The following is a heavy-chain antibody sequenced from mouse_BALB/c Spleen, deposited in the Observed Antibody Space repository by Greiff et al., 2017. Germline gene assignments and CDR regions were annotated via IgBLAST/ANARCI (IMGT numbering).Heavy chain of an antibody. J-gene: IGHJ3*01. CDR2: IRNKANGYTT. D-gene: IGHD1-1*01. V-gene: IGHV7-3*02. Sequence: EVHLVESGGGLVQPGGSLRLSCATSGFTFTDYYMSWVRQPPGKALEWLGFIRNKANGYTTEYSASVKGRFTISRDNSQSILYPQMNTLRAEDSATYYCARDHYYGSSYGAYWGQGTLVTVSA. CDR1: GFTFTDYY. CDR3: ARDHYYGSSYGAY.